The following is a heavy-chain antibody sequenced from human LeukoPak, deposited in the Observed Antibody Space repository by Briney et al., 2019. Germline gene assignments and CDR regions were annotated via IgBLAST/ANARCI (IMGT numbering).Heavy chain of an antibody. J-gene: IGHJ4*02. V-gene: IGHV3-7*01. CDR1: GFTFTNYW. CDR3: ARGPH. Sequence: GGSLRLSCAASGFTFTNYWMSWVRQAPGKGLEWVASIKEGGSEKYYVDSVKGRFTISRDNAKNSVYLQMNSLRTEDTAVSYCARGPHWGQGTLVTVSS. CDR2: IKEGGSEK.